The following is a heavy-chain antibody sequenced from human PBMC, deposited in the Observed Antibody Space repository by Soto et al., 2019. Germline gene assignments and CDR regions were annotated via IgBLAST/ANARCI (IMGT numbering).Heavy chain of an antibody. CDR3: AKVLSGGRYSGALEY. CDR2: ISASGGSP. CDR1: GFSITSFA. V-gene: IGHV3-23*01. D-gene: IGHD1-26*01. J-gene: IGHJ4*02. Sequence: SLRLSCVASGFSITSFAISCVRQAPVTGLEWASAISASGGSPYADSVKGRITLSRDNSKNTLYLQMNSLRVEDTAVYYCAKVLSGGRYSGALEYWGQGAQVTVS.